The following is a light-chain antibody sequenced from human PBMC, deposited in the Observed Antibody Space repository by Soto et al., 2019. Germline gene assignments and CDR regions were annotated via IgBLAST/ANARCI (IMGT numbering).Light chain of an antibody. CDR1: QSVGSNY. CDR2: GAS. CDR3: QQYGYSPIT. J-gene: IGKJ5*01. V-gene: IGKV3-20*01. Sequence: EFVLTQSPGTLSLSPGERATLSCRASQSVGSNYLAWYQQKPGQAPRLLIYGASSRATSIADRFSGSGSGTDFTLTISRLEPEDFALYYCQQYGYSPITFGQGTRLEIK.